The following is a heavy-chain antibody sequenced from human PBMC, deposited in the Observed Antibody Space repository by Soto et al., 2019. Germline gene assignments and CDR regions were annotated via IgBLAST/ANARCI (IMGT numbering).Heavy chain of an antibody. Sequence: SETLSLTCAVYGGSFSGYYWTWIRQPPGKGLEWIGEINHRRSTSYNPSLKRRVTMSIDTSKNQFSLHLSSVTAADTAVYYCVRQRTTVVTQAYFDHWGQGTLVTVSS. V-gene: IGHV4-34*01. D-gene: IGHD4-17*01. CDR3: VRQRTTVVTQAYFDH. CDR2: INHRRST. J-gene: IGHJ4*02. CDR1: GGSFSGYY.